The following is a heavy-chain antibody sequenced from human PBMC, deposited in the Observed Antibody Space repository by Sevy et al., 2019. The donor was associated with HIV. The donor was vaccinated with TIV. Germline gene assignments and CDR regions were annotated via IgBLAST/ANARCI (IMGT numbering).Heavy chain of an antibody. J-gene: IGHJ4*02. CDR2: FDPEDGER. Sequence: ASVKVSCKVSGYTLTQLSMHWVRQAPGKGLEWMGSFDPEDGERIYAQKFQGRITMTEDTSTDTAYMELSSPKSDETAVNYCETTREYYQGKSGYFDYWGQGAMVTVSS. CDR1: GYTLTQLS. CDR3: ETTREYYQGKSGYFDY. D-gene: IGHD2-15*01. V-gene: IGHV1-24*01.